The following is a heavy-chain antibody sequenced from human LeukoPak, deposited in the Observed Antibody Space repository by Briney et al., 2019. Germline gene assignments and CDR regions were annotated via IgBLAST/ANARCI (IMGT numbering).Heavy chain of an antibody. CDR2: IKQDGSEK. CDR3: ARWDIRNLMYDY. Sequence: PGGSLRLSCAASGFTFSSYWMSWVRQAPGKGLEWVANIKQDGSEKYYVDSVKGRLTISRDNVKNSPYLQMNSLRAEDTAVYYCARWDIRNLMYDYWGQGTLVTVSS. D-gene: IGHD2-15*01. V-gene: IGHV3-7*01. J-gene: IGHJ4*02. CDR1: GFTFSSYW.